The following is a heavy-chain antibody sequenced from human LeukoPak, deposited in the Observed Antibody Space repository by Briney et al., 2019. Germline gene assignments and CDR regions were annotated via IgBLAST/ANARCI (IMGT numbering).Heavy chain of an antibody. CDR3: AKEGLGYCSSTSCYAPDAFDI. Sequence: RSLRLSCTASGLIFSSYAMDWVRQAPGKGLEWVAVISNDGNNKYYADTVQGRFTISRDNSKNTLYLQMNSLRAEDTAVYYCAKEGLGYCSSTSCYAPDAFDIWGQGTMVTVSS. CDR2: ISNDGNNK. D-gene: IGHD2-2*01. V-gene: IGHV3-30-3*01. CDR1: GLIFSSYA. J-gene: IGHJ3*02.